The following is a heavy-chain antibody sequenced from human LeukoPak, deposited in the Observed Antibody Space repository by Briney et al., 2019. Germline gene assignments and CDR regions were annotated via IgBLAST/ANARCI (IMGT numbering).Heavy chain of an antibody. J-gene: IGHJ4*02. CDR3: ARGRHSGYDYLLDY. V-gene: IGHV3-30*01. CDR1: GFTFSSYA. CDR2: ISYHGSNK. Sequence: GGSLGLSCAASGFTFSSYAMHWVRQAPGKGLEWVAFISYHGSNKYYGDSVEGRFTISRDNSKNRLYLQMNSLRAEDTAVFYCARGRHSGYDYLLDYWGQGALVTVSS. D-gene: IGHD5-12*01.